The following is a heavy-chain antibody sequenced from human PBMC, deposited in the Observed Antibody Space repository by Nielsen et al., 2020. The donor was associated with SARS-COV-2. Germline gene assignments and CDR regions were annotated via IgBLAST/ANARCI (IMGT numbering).Heavy chain of an antibody. D-gene: IGHD3-16*01. CDR2: IYSDGST. CDR1: GFTVSRYN. CDR3: ARGGGGMDV. J-gene: IGHJ6*02. V-gene: IGHV3-53*01. Sequence: GESLKISCAAPGFTVSRYNMNWVRQAPGKGLEWVSIIYSDGSTYYAGSVKGRLTISRDNSKNTLYLQMNSLRVEDTAVYYCARGGGGMDVWGQGTTVTVSS.